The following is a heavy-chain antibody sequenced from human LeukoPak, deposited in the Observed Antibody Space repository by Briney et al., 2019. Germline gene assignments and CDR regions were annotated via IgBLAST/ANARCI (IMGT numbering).Heavy chain of an antibody. Sequence: PSETLSLTCTVSGGSIGSYYWTWIRQPPGKGLECIGYISNSGSTNYNPSLKSRVTISVDTSKNQFSLKLSSVTAADTAVYYCARVRYDSSGSTAFDIWGHGTMVTVSS. CDR3: ARVRYDSSGSTAFDI. V-gene: IGHV4-59*01. CDR1: GGSIGSYY. J-gene: IGHJ3*02. CDR2: ISNSGST. D-gene: IGHD3-22*01.